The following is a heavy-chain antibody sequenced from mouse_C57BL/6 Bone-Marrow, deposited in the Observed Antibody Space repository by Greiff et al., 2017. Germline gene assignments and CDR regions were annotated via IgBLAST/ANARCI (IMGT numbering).Heavy chain of an antibody. V-gene: IGHV1-19*01. CDR1: GYTFTDYY. Sequence: EVQLQQSGPVLVKPGASVKMSCKASGYTFTDYYMNWVKQSHGKSLEWIGVINPYNGGTSSNQKFKGKDTLTVDKSSSTAYMELNSLTSEDSAVYYCARWVPAWFAYWGQGTLVTVSA. CDR2: INPYNGGT. CDR3: ARWVPAWFAY. J-gene: IGHJ3*01.